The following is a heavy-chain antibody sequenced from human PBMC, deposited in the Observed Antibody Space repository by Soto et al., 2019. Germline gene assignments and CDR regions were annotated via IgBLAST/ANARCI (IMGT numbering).Heavy chain of an antibody. CDR2: INHSGST. Sequence: SETLSLTCAVYGGSFSGYYWSWIRQPPGKGLEWIGEINHSGSTNYNPSLKSRVTISVDTSKNQFSLKLSSVTAADTAVYYCARGWWKTRNNPADPYYMDVWGKGTTVTVSS. J-gene: IGHJ6*03. CDR1: GGSFSGYY. D-gene: IGHD2-8*02. CDR3: ARGWWKTRNNPADPYYMDV. V-gene: IGHV4-34*01.